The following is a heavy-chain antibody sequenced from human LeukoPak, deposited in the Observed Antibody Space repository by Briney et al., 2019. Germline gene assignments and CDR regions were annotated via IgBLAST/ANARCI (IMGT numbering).Heavy chain of an antibody. V-gene: IGHV3-33*01. D-gene: IGHD4-17*01. Sequence: PGRSLRLSCSASGFTFSSYGRNWVRQAPGKGLEWVAVIWYDGSNKYYADSVKGRFTIFRDNSKNTLYLQMNSLRAEDTAVYYCARDSGDFTRTLYYFDYWGQGTLVTVSS. CDR1: GFTFSSYG. CDR3: ARDSGDFTRTLYYFDY. CDR2: IWYDGSNK. J-gene: IGHJ4*02.